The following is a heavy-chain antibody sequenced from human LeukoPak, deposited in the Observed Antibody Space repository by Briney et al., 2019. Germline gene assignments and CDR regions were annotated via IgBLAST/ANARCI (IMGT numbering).Heavy chain of an antibody. D-gene: IGHD3-3*01. CDR3: ARDFWSGYYTTYYYYMDV. Sequence: SETLSLTCTVSGGSSSSYYWSWIRQPAGKGLEWIGRIYTSGSTNYNPSLKSRVTMSVDTSKNQFSLKLSSVTAADTAVYYCARDFWSGYYTTYYYYMDVWGKETTVTVSS. CDR1: GGSSSSYY. CDR2: IYTSGST. J-gene: IGHJ6*03. V-gene: IGHV4-4*07.